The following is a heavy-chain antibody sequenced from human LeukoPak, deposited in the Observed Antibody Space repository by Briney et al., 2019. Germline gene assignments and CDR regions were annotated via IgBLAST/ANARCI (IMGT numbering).Heavy chain of an antibody. CDR2: IYYSGHT. CDR1: GDSLNTYY. Sequence: PSETLSLTCAVSGDSLNTYYWNWIRQTPGKGLEWIGYIYYSGHTDCNPSLKSRVTISVDTSKNQFSLSLRSVTAADTAVYFCATYKENKVATRGFDYWGQGTLVTVSS. CDR3: ATYKENKVATRGFDY. D-gene: IGHD5-12*01. V-gene: IGHV4-59*08. J-gene: IGHJ4*02.